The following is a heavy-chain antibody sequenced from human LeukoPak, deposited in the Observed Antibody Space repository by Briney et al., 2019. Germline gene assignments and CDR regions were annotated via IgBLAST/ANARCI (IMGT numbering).Heavy chain of an antibody. J-gene: IGHJ6*02. CDR2: ISGSGGST. Sequence: PGGSLRLSCAASGFTFSSYAMSWVRQAPGKGLEWVSAISGSGGSTYYADSVKGRFTISRHNSKNTLYLQMNSLRAEDTAVYYCARDRFYGSGSYYNSEYYYYGMDVWGQGTTVTVSS. V-gene: IGHV3-23*01. D-gene: IGHD3-10*01. CDR3: ARDRFYGSGSYYNSEYYYYGMDV. CDR1: GFTFSSYA.